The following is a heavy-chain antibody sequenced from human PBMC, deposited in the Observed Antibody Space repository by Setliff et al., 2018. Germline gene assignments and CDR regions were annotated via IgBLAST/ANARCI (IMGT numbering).Heavy chain of an antibody. J-gene: IGHJ4*02. Sequence: PGGSLRLSCAASGLTLTPYTMTWVRQAPGKGPEWVSSISDTSAFIYYADSVKGRFTISRDNAKNTLYLQMNSLRAEDTATYYCARSENCFSTHCSPYDYWGQGTLVTVSS. CDR3: ARSENCFSTHCSPYDY. D-gene: IGHD2-2*01. V-gene: IGHV3-21*06. CDR2: ISDTSAFI. CDR1: GLTLTPYT.